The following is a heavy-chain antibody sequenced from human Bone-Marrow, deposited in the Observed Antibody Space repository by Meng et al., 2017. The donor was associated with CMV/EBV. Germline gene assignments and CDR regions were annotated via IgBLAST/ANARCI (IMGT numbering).Heavy chain of an antibody. D-gene: IGHD2-2*01. V-gene: IGHV4-30-4*08. CDR2: IYYSGST. CDR1: GGSISSGDYY. CDR3: ARDTRDIVVVPEGKKNYYGMDV. Sequence: SETLSLTCTVSGGSISSGDYYWSWIRQPPGKGLEWIGYIYYSGSTYYNPSLKSRVTISVDTSKNQFSLKLSSVTAADTAVYYCARDTRDIVVVPEGKKNYYGMDVWGQGTTVTVSS. J-gene: IGHJ6*02.